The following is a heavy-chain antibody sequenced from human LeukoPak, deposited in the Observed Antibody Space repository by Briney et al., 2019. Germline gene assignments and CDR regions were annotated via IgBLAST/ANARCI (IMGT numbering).Heavy chain of an antibody. CDR1: GFTFNTNA. CDR3: ASPQGGGEAFDI. V-gene: IGHV3-23*01. Sequence: GGSLRLSCAASGFTFNTNAMSWVRQAPGKGLEWVSAISGRTGGTYYADSVKGRFTISRDNSKSTLYLQMDSLRAEDTAVYYCASPQGGGEAFDIWGQGTTVTVSS. J-gene: IGHJ3*02. CDR2: ISGRTGGT. D-gene: IGHD3-10*01.